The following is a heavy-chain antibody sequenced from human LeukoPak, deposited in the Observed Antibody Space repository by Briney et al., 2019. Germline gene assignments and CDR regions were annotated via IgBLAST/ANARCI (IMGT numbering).Heavy chain of an antibody. CDR3: ARDCGGDCSGAFDI. V-gene: IGHV4-4*02. D-gene: IGHD2-21*02. J-gene: IGHJ3*02. CDR2: IYHSGRT. CDR1: GGSISSSNW. Sequence: SETLSLTCAVSGGSISSSNWWSWVRPPPGKGLEWIGEIYHSGRTNYNPSLKSRGTISVDKSKNQFSLKLSSVTAADTAVYYCARDCGGDCSGAFDIWGQGTMVTVSS.